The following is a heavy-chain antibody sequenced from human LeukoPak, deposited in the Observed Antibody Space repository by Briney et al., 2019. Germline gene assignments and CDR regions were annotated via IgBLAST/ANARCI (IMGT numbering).Heavy chain of an antibody. CDR2: ISGSGGRT. CDR3: AKRRYDSSGYYYPFDY. CDR1: GFTFSSYA. V-gene: IGHV3-23*01. D-gene: IGHD3-22*01. Sequence: GGSLRLSCAASGFTFSSYAMSWGRQAPGKGLGWVSAISGSGGRTYYADSVKGRFTISRDNSKNPLYLQMNSLRAEDTAVYYCAKRRYDSSGYYYPFDYWGQGTLVTVSS. J-gene: IGHJ4*02.